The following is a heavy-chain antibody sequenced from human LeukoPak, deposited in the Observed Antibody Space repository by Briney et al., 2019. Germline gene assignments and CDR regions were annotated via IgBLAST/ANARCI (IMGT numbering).Heavy chain of an antibody. D-gene: IGHD3-16*01. CDR3: ARGGPLGYYFDY. CDR2: FIPIFGTA. V-gene: IGHV1-69*05. Sequence: ASVKVSCKASGGTFSSYAISWVRQAPGQGLEWMGGFIPIFGTANYAQKFQGRVTITTDESTSTAYMELSSLRSEDTAVYYCARGGPLGYYFDYWGQGTLVTVSS. J-gene: IGHJ4*02. CDR1: GGTFSSYA.